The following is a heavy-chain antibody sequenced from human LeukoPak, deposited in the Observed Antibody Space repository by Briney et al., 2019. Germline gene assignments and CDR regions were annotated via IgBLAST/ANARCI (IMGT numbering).Heavy chain of an antibody. J-gene: IGHJ5*02. CDR3: AKDGCRITSCHVLVDP. CDR1: GFTFSSYA. CDR2: ISHDGSNK. D-gene: IGHD2-2*01. Sequence: PGGSLRLSCSASGFTFSSYAMHWVRQAPGKGLEWVAVISHDGSNKYFADSVKGRFTISRDNSKNTLYLQMNGLRAEDTAVYYCAKDGCRITSCHVLVDPWGQGTLVTVSS. V-gene: IGHV3-30*18.